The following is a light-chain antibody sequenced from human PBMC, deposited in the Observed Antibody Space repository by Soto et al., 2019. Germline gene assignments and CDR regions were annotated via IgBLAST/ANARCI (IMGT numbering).Light chain of an antibody. Sequence: IVFTQSPGTLSLSPGERATLSCRASQSVSSSYLAWYQQKPGQAHRLLIYGASSRATGIPDRFSGSGSGTDFNLTISRLEPEDFAVYYCQQYGSSTPITFGPGHDWRL. CDR1: QSVSSSY. CDR2: GAS. V-gene: IGKV3-20*01. J-gene: IGKJ5*01. CDR3: QQYGSSTPIT.